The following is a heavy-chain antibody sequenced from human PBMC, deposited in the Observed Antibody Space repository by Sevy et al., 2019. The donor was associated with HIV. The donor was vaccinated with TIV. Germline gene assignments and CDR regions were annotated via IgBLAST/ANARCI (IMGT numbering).Heavy chain of an antibody. D-gene: IGHD3-9*01. CDR3: ARDLGLGIQFDY. Sequence: SETLSLICTVSGYSFGSIYYWGWIRQPPGKGLEWIGSVYHSGSTYYNPSLKSRVTISVDTSKNRFSLKLTSVTAADTAVYYCARDLGLGIQFDYWGQGTLVTVSS. V-gene: IGHV4-38-2*02. CDR2: VYHSGST. CDR1: GYSFGSIYY. J-gene: IGHJ4*02.